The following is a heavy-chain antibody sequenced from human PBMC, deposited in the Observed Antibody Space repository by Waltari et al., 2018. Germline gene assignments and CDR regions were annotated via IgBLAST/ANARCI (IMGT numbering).Heavy chain of an antibody. CDR2: INHSGST. CDR3: ARGARSFGITLGHFDL. J-gene: IGHJ2*01. V-gene: IGHV4-34*01. CDR1: GGSFSGYY. D-gene: IGHD3-3*01. Sequence: QVQLQQWGAGLLKPSETLSLTCAVYGGSFSGYYWSWIRQPPGKGLEWSGEINHSGSTNYNPSLKSRVTISVDTSKNQFSLKLSSVTAADTAVYYCARGARSFGITLGHFDLWGRGTLVTVSS.